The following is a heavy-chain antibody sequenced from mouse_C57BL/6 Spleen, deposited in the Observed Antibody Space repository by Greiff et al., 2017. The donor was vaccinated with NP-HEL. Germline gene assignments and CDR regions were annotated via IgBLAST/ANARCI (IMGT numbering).Heavy chain of an antibody. CDR1: GYAFSSYW. CDR3: ARGGGNYGSLDY. Sequence: VQLQQSGAELVKPGASVKISCKASGYAFSSYWMNWVKQRPGKGLEWIGQIYPGDGDTNYNGKFKGKATLTADKSSSTAYMQLSSLTSEDSAVYFCARGGGNYGSLDYWGQSTTLTVSS. J-gene: IGHJ2*01. CDR2: IYPGDGDT. V-gene: IGHV1-80*01. D-gene: IGHD1-1*01.